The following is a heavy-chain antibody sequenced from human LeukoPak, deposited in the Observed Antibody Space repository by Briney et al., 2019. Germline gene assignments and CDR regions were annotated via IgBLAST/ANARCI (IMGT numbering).Heavy chain of an antibody. CDR3: ARDGAYYYDSSGYSPFDY. CDR2: MNPNSGNT. Sequence: ASVKVSCKASGYTFTSYDINWVRRATGQGLEWMGWMNPNSGNTGYAQKFQGRVTMTRDTSTSTVYMELSSLRSEDTAVYYCARDGAYYYDSSGYSPFDYWGQGTLVTVSS. D-gene: IGHD3-22*01. V-gene: IGHV1-8*02. CDR1: GYTFTSYD. J-gene: IGHJ4*02.